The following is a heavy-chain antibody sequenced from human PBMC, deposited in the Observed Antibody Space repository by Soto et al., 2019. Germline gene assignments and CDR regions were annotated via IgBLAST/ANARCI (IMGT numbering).Heavy chain of an antibody. J-gene: IGHJ3*01. Sequence: SVKVSCKASGFTFTSSAVQWVRQARGQRLEWIGWIVVGSGNTNYAQKFQERVTITRDMSTSTAYMELSSLRSEDTAVYYCAEGLTPTAFSAFDLWGQGTMVTVSS. CDR1: GFTFTSSA. CDR3: AEGLTPTAFSAFDL. CDR2: IVVGSGNT. D-gene: IGHD3-3*02. V-gene: IGHV1-58*01.